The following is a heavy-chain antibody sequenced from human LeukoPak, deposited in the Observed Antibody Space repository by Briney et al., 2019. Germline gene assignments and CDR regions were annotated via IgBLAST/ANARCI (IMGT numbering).Heavy chain of an antibody. D-gene: IGHD1-26*01. CDR2: ISGSSSYI. CDR3: ARRRDSGSLQHFDY. Sequence: GGSLRLSCAASGFTFSSYSMNWVRQAPGKGLEWVSSISGSSSYINYADSVKGRFTISRDNAKNSLYLQMNSLRAEDTAVYYCARRRDSGSLQHFDYWGQGTLVTVSS. V-gene: IGHV3-21*04. CDR1: GFTFSSYS. J-gene: IGHJ4*02.